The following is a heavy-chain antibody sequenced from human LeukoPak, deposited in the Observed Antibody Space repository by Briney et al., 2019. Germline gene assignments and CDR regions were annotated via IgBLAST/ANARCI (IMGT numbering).Heavy chain of an antibody. CDR3: ARSGLQYYMDV. Sequence: ASVKVSCKASGYTFTSYGISWVRQAPGKGVEGMGWISAYNDNTKYAQKLRGRVTMTTDTSTSTAYMELRSLRSDDTAVYYCARSGLQYYMDVWGKGTTVTVSS. CDR2: ISAYNDNT. CDR1: GYTFTSYG. J-gene: IGHJ6*03. D-gene: IGHD3/OR15-3a*01. V-gene: IGHV1-18*01.